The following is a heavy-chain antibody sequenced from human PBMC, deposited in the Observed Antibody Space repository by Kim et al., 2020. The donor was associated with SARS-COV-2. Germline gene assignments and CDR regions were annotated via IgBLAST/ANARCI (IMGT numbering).Heavy chain of an antibody. CDR1: GFTFSSYA. D-gene: IGHD2-15*01. CDR3: ASGGIVVVVAAPYNWFDP. CDR2: ISGSGGST. V-gene: IGHV3-23*01. J-gene: IGHJ5*02. Sequence: GGSLRLSCAASGFTFSSYAMSWVRQAPGKGLEWVSAISGSGGSTYYADSVKGRFTISRDNSKNTLYLQMNSLRAEDTAVYYCASGGIVVVVAAPYNWFDPWGQGTLVTVSS.